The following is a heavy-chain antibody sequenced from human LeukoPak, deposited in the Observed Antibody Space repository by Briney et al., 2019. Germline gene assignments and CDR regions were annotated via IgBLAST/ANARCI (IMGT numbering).Heavy chain of an antibody. D-gene: IGHD5-24*01. V-gene: IGHV3-23*01. J-gene: IGHJ4*02. CDR2: ISGSGGST. CDR1: GFTFSSYA. Sequence: GGSLGLSCAASGFTFSSYAMSWVRQAPGKGLEWVSAISGSGGSTYYADSVKGRFTISRDNSKNTLYLQMNSLRAEDTAVYYCAKDTPTGWLQSYYFDYWGQGTLVTVSS. CDR3: AKDTPTGWLQSYYFDY.